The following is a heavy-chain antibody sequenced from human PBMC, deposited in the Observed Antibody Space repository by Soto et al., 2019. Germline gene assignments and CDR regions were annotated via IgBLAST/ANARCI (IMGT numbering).Heavy chain of an antibody. CDR1: RASIYTYS. V-gene: IGHV4-4*07. CDR2: IYSSGSA. J-gene: IGHJ4*02. CDR3: ATIVGANDY. D-gene: IGHD1-26*01. Sequence: PSETLSLTCTVSRASIYTYSWTWIRQPAGKGLQWIGHIYSSGSANYSPSLKSRVSTSVDSSKNQISLKLSSVTAADTAVYYCATIVGANDYWGQGALVTGSS.